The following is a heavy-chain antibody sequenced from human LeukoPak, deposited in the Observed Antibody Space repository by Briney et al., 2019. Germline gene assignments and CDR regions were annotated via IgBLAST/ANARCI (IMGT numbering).Heavy chain of an antibody. Sequence: RASVKVSCKASGYTFTSYGISWVRQAPGQGLEWMGWISTYNGNTNYAQKLQGRVTMTTDTSTSTAYMALRSLRSDDTAVYYCAREGSPYYYYYMDVWGSGTTVTISS. CDR1: GYTFTSYG. J-gene: IGHJ6*03. CDR2: ISTYNGNT. V-gene: IGHV1-18*01. D-gene: IGHD2-15*01. CDR3: AREGSPYYYYYMDV.